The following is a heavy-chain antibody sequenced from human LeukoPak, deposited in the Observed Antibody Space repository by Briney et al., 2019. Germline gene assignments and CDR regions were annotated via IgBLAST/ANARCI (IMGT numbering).Heavy chain of an antibody. CDR2: ISGSGGST. D-gene: IGHD3-10*01. CDR3: AKKNHYYGSGSYDGY. J-gene: IGHJ4*02. CDR1: GFTFSSYA. V-gene: IGHV3-23*01. Sequence: PAGESLRLSCAASGFTFSSYAMSWVRQAPGKGLEWVSAISGSGGSTYYADSVKGRFTISRDNSKNTLYLQMNSLRAEDTAVYYCAKKNHYYGSGSYDGYWGQGTLVTVSS.